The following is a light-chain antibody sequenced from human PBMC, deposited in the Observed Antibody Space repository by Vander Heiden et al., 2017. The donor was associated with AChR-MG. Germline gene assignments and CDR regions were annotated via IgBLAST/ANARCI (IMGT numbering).Light chain of an antibody. CDR2: KAS. V-gene: IGKV1-5*03. CDR3: QQYNSYSIT. Sequence: DIQMTQSPSTLSASIGDRVTFTCRASQSINSWLAWYQQKPGKAPKLLIYKASTLESGVPARFSGSGSGTDFTLIISGLQPDDFATYYCQQYNSYSITFGQGTRLEIK. J-gene: IGKJ5*01. CDR1: QSINSW.